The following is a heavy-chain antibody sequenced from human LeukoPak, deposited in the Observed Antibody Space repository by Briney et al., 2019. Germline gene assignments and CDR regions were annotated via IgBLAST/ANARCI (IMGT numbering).Heavy chain of an antibody. J-gene: IGHJ4*02. V-gene: IGHV3-73*01. CDR3: TRHFETIDY. CDR2: IGNKANNYGT. CDR1: GFTFCGSA. Sequence: PGGSLKLSCAASGFTFCGSAMHWVRQASGKGLEWVGRIGNKANNYGTAYAASVKGRFTISRDDSKNTAYLQMNSLKTEDTAVYYCTRHFETIDYWGQGTLVTVSS.